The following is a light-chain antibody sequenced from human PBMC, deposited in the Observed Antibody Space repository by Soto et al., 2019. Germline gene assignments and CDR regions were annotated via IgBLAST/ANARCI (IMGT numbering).Light chain of an antibody. Sequence: DIQMTQSPSSLSASVGGRVTITCRASQGISTYLNWYQHKPGKAPQLLIYTASSLQSGVPSRFSGSGSGTHFTLTVSSLQPEDFATYYCQQSYSTPYTFGQGTKLEI. V-gene: IGKV1-39*01. CDR1: QGISTY. CDR3: QQSYSTPYT. J-gene: IGKJ2*01. CDR2: TAS.